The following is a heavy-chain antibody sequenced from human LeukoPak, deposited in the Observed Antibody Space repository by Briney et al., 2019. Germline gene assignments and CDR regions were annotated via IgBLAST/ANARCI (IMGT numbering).Heavy chain of an antibody. J-gene: IGHJ4*02. CDR2: INQVGSAK. D-gene: IGHD1-26*01. CDR1: GFTFQDYT. Sequence: PGGSLRLSCAASGFTFQDYTMHWVRQVPGKGLEWVANINQVGSAKYYVDSVKGRFTISRDNAKNSLYLQMNSLRAEDTGVYYCAREGVSGATANHYDYWGQGSLVTVSS. CDR3: AREGVSGATANHYDY. V-gene: IGHV3-7*01.